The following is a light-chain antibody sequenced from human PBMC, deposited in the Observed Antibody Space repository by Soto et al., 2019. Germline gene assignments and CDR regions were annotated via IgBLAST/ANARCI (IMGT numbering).Light chain of an antibody. V-gene: IGKV3-15*01. J-gene: IGKJ1*01. CDR2: GAS. Sequence: TQSPATLSLSPGERATLSCRASQSVSSNLAWYQQKPGQAPRLLIYGASTRATGIPARFSGSGSGTEFTLTISSLQSEDFAVYYCQQYNNWPWTFGQGTKVDI. CDR1: QSVSSN. CDR3: QQYNNWPWT.